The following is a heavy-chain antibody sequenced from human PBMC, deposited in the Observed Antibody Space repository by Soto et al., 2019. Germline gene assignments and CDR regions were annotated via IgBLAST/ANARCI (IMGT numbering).Heavy chain of an antibody. CDR3: ARAPSNQGPFDY. CDR1: GGSISSYY. V-gene: IGHV4-59*01. D-gene: IGHD2-2*01. Sequence: PSETLSLTCTVSGGSISSYYWSWIRQPPGKGLEWIGYIYYSGSTNYNPSLKSRVTISVDTSKNQFSLKLSSVTAADTAVYYCARAPSNQGPFDYWGQGTLVTVSS. J-gene: IGHJ4*02. CDR2: IYYSGST.